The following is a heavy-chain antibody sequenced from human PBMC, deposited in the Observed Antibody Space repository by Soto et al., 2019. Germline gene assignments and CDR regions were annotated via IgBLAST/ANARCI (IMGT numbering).Heavy chain of an antibody. CDR1: GFSVTTSGSS. V-gene: IGHV2-5*02. CDR3: AAQLTADEYFDL. CDR2: IYWDDTQ. Sequence: QITLKESGPALVKPTQTLTLTCTFSGFSVTTSGSSVGWIRQPPGKALEWLALIYWDDTQRCNPSMGGRLTISRYTSTNQVVLTMTNMDPVDTATYYCAAQLTADEYFDLWGRGALVTVSS. J-gene: IGHJ2*01. D-gene: IGHD1-1*01.